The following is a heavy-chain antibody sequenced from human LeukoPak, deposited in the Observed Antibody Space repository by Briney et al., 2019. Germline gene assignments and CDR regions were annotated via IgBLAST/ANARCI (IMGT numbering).Heavy chain of an antibody. V-gene: IGHV4-39*01. CDR3: ARSHAYYYDSSGYLDWFDP. D-gene: IGHD3-22*01. Sequence: SETLTLTCTVSGGTISSSSYYWGWIRQPPGQELEWVGSIYYSGSTYYNPSLKSRVTISVDTSKNQFSLKLSSVTAADTAVYYCARSHAYYYDSSGYLDWFDPWGQGTLVTVSS. CDR1: GGTISSSSYY. J-gene: IGHJ5*02. CDR2: IYYSGST.